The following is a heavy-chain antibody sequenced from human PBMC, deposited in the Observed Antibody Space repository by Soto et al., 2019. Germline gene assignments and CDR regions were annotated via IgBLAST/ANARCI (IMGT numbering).Heavy chain of an antibody. CDR2: ISGSGGST. V-gene: IGHV3-23*04. D-gene: IGHD3-3*01. CDR3: ASLDFLEDYYYGMEV. CDR1: GFTFSSYW. J-gene: IGHJ6*02. Sequence: EVQLVESGGGVVQPGGSLRLSCAASGFTFSSYWMSWVRQAPGKGLEWVAAISGSGGSTYYADSVKGRFTISRDNSKNTLYQQLNSLRAEDTAVYYCASLDFLEDYYYGMEVWGQGTTVTVSS.